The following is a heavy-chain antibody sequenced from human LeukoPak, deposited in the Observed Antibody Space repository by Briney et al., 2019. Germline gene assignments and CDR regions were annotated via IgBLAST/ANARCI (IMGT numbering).Heavy chain of an antibody. CDR1: GFTFCSYA. J-gene: IGHJ4*02. Sequence: PGGSLRLSCAASGFTFCSYAMSWVRHAPGKGVEWGSAISGSGGSTYYADSVKGRFTISRDNSKNTLYLQMNSLRAEDTAVYYCAKDSDYCEVKVVDYCGQGTLVIVSS. CDR3: AKDSDYCEVKVVDY. V-gene: IGHV3-23*01. CDR2: ISGSGGST. D-gene: IGHD4-17*01.